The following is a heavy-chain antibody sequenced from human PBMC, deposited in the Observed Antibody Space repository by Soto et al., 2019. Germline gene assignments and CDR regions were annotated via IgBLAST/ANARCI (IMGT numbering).Heavy chain of an antibody. D-gene: IGHD1-26*01. V-gene: IGHV1-46*01. CDR3: ARRYSGSYPHYYYYYGMDV. CDR1: GYTFTSYY. CDR2: INPSGGST. J-gene: IGHJ6*02. Sequence: GASVKVSCKASGYTFTSYYMHWVRQAPGQGLEWMGIINPSGGSTSYAQKFQGRVTMTRDTSTSTVYMELSSLRSEDTAVYYCARRYSGSYPHYYYYYGMDVWGQGTTVTVSS.